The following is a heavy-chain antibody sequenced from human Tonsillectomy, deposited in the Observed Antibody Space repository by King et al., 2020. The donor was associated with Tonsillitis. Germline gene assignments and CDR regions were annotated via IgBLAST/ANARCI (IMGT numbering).Heavy chain of an antibody. Sequence: QLVQSGAEVKKPGASVKVSCKASGYTFTSYGISWVRQAPGQGLEWMGWISGYNGTTNYAQKIQGRVNMTTDTSTSTAYMEVRSLRSDATAVYYGGRGGGYSGYEGPFDYWGQGTLVTVSS. J-gene: IGHJ4*02. V-gene: IGHV1-18*04. CDR2: ISGYNGTT. D-gene: IGHD5-12*01. CDR1: GYTFTSYG. CDR3: GRGGGYSGYEGPFDY.